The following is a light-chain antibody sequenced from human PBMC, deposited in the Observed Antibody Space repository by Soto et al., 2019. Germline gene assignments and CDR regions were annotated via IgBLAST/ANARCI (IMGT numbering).Light chain of an antibody. V-gene: IGLV1-47*01. CDR3: SGWDDSLDGPV. Sequence: QSVLTQPPSASGTPGQRVTISCSGSSSNIGSNYIYWYQRVPGTAPTLLIYRNDQRPSGVPDRFSGSKSGTSASLAISGLRSEDEADYFCSGWDDSLDGPVFGGGTQLTV. CDR2: RND. CDR1: SSNIGSNY. J-gene: IGLJ2*01.